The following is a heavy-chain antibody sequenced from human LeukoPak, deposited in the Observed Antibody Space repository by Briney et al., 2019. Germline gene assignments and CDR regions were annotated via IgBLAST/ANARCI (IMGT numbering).Heavy chain of an antibody. D-gene: IGHD3-22*01. CDR2: IIPILGIA. CDR1: GGTFSSYA. V-gene: IGHV1-69*04. CDR3: AREYYYDSSGYYGIDY. J-gene: IGHJ4*02. Sequence: SVKVSCKASGGTFSSYAISWVRQAPGQGLEWMGRIIPILGIANYAQKFQGRVTITADKSTSTVYMELSSLRSEDTAVYYCAREYYYDSSGYYGIDYWGQGTLVTVSS.